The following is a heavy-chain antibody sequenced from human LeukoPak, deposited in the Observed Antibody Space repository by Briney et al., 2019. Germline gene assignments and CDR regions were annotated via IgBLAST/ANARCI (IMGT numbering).Heavy chain of an antibody. CDR1: GFTFSSYA. J-gene: IGHJ4*02. Sequence: GGSLRLSCAASGFTFSSYAMSWVRQVPGKGLEWVSGINWKGSGAGYAYSVKGRFTISRDNAKNSLYLQMNSLRVEDTAVYYCAKVAKYYYGSETYYFFEHWGQGTPVTASS. CDR3: AKVAKYYYGSETYYFFEH. CDR2: INWKGSGA. V-gene: IGHV3-20*04. D-gene: IGHD3-10*01.